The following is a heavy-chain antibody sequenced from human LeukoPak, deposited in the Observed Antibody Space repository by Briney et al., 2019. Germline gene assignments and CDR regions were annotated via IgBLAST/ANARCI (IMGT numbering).Heavy chain of an antibody. V-gene: IGHV4-59*01. CDR1: GGSTSSYY. J-gene: IGHJ5*02. CDR2: IYYSGST. Sequence: PSETLSLTCTVSGGSTSSYYWSWIRQPPGKGLEWIGYIYYSGSTNYNPSLKSRVTISVDTSKNQFSLKLSSVTAADTAVYYCARVSTAGFDPWGQGTLVTVSS. D-gene: IGHD2-8*02. CDR3: ARVSTAGFDP.